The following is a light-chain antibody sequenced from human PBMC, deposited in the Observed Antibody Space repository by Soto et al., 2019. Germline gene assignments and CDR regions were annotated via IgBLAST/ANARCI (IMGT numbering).Light chain of an antibody. CDR1: SSNIGSNS. CDR3: AAWDDSLNGVV. Sequence: QSVLTQPPSASGTPGQRVTISCSGSSSNIGSNSVNWYQQFPGTAPKLLIYNNNQRPSGVPARFTGSKFGTSVSLAISGLQSEDEADHYCAAWDDSLNGVVIGGGTKLTVL. V-gene: IGLV1-44*01. CDR2: NNN. J-gene: IGLJ2*01.